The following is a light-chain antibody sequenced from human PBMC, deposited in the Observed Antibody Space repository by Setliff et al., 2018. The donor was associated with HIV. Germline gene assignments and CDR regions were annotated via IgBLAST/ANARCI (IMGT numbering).Light chain of an antibody. Sequence: SYALTQPPSESVAPGKTARITCVGNIIGSKSVHWYQQKPVQAPVMVVYDASDRPSGIPERFSGSKSANTAILTISRVEAGDEADYYCQVWDSSSDHYVFGTGTKVTVL. CDR2: DAS. V-gene: IGLV3-21*03. CDR1: IIGSKS. CDR3: QVWDSSSDHYV. J-gene: IGLJ1*01.